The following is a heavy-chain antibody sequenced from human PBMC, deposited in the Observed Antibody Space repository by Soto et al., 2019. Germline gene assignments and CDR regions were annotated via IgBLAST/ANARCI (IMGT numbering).Heavy chain of an antibody. J-gene: IGHJ4*02. V-gene: IGHV3-33*01. CDR2: IVRDGGQK. CDR3: ARADDFEDNGLDY. D-gene: IGHD1-1*01. Sequence: ESGGGVVQPGRPLRLSCAASGFTFSRYGMHWVRQAPGKGLEWVGVIVRDGGQKQYADSVRGRFTISRDNSKNTLYLEMNSVTVEDTAVYYCARADDFEDNGLDYWGQGTLVTVSS. CDR1: GFTFSRYG.